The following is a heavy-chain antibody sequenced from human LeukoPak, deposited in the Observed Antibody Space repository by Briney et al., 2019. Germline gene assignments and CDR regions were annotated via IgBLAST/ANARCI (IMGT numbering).Heavy chain of an antibody. D-gene: IGHD2-15*01. CDR2: IKYDGSEK. V-gene: IGHV3-7*04. CDR3: AKDCSGGSCYDY. Sequence: GGSLRLFCAASGFTFSDYYMDWVRDAPGKGLEWVANIKYDGSEKYYVDSVRGRFTISRDNAKHSLYLQMNSLTPEDTAVYFCAKDCSGGSCYDYWGQGTLVTVSS. J-gene: IGHJ4*02. CDR1: GFTFSDYY.